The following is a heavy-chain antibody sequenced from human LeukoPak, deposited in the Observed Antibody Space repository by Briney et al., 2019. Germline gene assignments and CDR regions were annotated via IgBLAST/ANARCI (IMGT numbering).Heavy chain of an antibody. D-gene: IGHD6-13*01. V-gene: IGHV3-13*04. Sequence: GGSLRLSCAASGFTFSSYDMHWVRQATGKGLEWVSAIGTAGDTYYPGSVKGRFTISRENAKNSLYLQMNSLRAGDTAVYYCAGAKLSSSWYGGYNYYGMDVWGQGTTVTVSS. CDR3: AGAKLSSSWYGGYNYYGMDV. CDR1: GFTFSSYD. J-gene: IGHJ6*02. CDR2: IGTAGDT.